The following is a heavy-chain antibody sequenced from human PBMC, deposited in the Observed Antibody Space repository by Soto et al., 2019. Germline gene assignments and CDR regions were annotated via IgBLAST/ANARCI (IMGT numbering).Heavy chain of an antibody. Sequence: EVQLVESGGGLVQPGESLRLSCAASGFTFSDYWMTWVRQAPGKGLEWVANIKEDESKKAYLDSVRGRFTISRDNARNSLLLQMDSLRAEDTALYYCARDVSPGSGLYYLDAFAMWGRGTMVTVSS. J-gene: IGHJ3*02. CDR2: IKEDESKK. CDR3: ARDVSPGSGLYYLDAFAM. V-gene: IGHV3-7*05. D-gene: IGHD3-22*01. CDR1: GFTFSDYW.